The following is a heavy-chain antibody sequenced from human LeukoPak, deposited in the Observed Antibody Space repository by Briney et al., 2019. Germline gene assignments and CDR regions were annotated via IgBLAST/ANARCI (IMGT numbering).Heavy chain of an antibody. CDR2: ISGSGGST. V-gene: IGHV3-23*01. CDR3: VTEVNGHGDFFAY. CDR1: GFTFSTYA. Sequence: GGSLRLSCAASGFTFSTYAMGWVRQAPGKGLEWVSAISGSGGSTYYADSVKGRFTVSRDNSRNTLYLQMNSLTAEDTAIYYCVTEVNGHGDFFAYWAQGIQVTVSS. J-gene: IGHJ4*02. D-gene: IGHD2-8*01.